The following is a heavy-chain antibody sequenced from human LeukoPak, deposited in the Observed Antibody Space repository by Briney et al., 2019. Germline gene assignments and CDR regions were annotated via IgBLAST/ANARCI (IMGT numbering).Heavy chain of an antibody. V-gene: IGHV1-69*13. J-gene: IGHJ4*02. CDR2: IIPIFGTA. CDR1: GGTFSSYA. CDR3: VRVARRVFDY. Sequence: GASVKVSCKASGGTFSSYAISWVRQAPGQGLEWMGGIIPIFGTANYAQKFQGRVTITADESTSTAYMELSSLRSEDTAVYYCVRVARRVFDYWGQGTLVTVSS.